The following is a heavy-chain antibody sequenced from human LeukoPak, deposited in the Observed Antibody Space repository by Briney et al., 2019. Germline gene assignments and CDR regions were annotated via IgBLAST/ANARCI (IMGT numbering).Heavy chain of an antibody. CDR3: ARAAYSSGCDY. D-gene: IGHD6-19*01. V-gene: IGHV3-48*04. Sequence: GGSLRLSCAASGFTFSSYSMNWVRQAPGKGLEWVSYISSSSSTIYYADSVKGRFTISRDNAKNSLYLQMNSLRGEDTAVYYCARAAYSSGCDYWGQGTLVTVSS. J-gene: IGHJ4*02. CDR2: ISSSSSTI. CDR1: GFTFSSYS.